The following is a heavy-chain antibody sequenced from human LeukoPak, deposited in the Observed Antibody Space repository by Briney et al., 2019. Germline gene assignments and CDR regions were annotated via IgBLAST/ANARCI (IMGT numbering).Heavy chain of an antibody. Sequence: GASVKVSCKASGGTFSSYAISWVRQAPGQGLEWMGGIIPILGTANYAQKFQGRVTITTDESTSTVYMELSSLRSEDTAVYYCAREPYDFWSGPKPNWFDPWGQGTLVTVSS. J-gene: IGHJ5*02. D-gene: IGHD3-3*01. CDR3: AREPYDFWSGPKPNWFDP. V-gene: IGHV1-69*05. CDR2: IIPILGTA. CDR1: GGTFSSYA.